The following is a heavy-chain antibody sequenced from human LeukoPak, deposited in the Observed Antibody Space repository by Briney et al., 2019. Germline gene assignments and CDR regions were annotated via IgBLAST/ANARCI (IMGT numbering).Heavy chain of an antibody. Sequence: PSETLSLTCTVSGGSISNYYWNWIRQPPGKGLEWIGSFFYTGRNYHYNSSLRSRISLSIATSNKQFSLKLTSVTAADTAIYYCMRDGDNSDYLTHGPFDFWGQGILVAVSS. D-gene: IGHD3-22*01. CDR1: GGSISNYY. J-gene: IGHJ4*02. CDR3: MRDGDNSDYLTHGPFDF. V-gene: IGHV4-59*12. CDR2: FFYTGRNY.